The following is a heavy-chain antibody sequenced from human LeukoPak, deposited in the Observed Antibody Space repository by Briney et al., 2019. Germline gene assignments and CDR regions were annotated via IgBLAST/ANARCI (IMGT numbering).Heavy chain of an antibody. V-gene: IGHV4-38-2*01. J-gene: IGHJ5*02. CDR3: ARRGPYSGYDFSWFDP. CDR2: IYQSGST. D-gene: IGHD5-12*01. Sequence: SKTLSLTCAVSGYSISSGYYWGWIRQPPGKGLERIGSIYQSGSTYYNPSLKSRVTISVDTSKNQFSLKLRSVTAADTAVYYCARRGPYSGYDFSWFDPWGQGTLVTVSS. CDR1: GYSISSGYY.